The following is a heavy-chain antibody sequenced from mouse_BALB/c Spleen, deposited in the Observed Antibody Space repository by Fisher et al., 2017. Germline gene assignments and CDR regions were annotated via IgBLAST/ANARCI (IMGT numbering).Heavy chain of an antibody. V-gene: IGHV5-9-3*01. CDR3: ARHDGNLYYAMDY. J-gene: IGHJ4*01. D-gene: IGHD1-1*01. Sequence: RFTISRDNAKNTLYLQMSSLRSEDTAMYYCARHDGNLYYAMDYWGQGTSVTSPQ.